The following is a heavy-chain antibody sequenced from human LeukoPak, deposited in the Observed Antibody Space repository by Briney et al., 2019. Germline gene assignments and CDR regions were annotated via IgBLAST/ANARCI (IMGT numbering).Heavy chain of an antibody. J-gene: IGHJ5*02. Sequence: ASVKVSCKASGYTFTGYYMHWVRQAPGQGLEWMGWINPNSGGTNYAQKFQGRVTMTRDTSISTAYMELSRLRSDDTAVYYCARVGRDSSSWYPLNWFDPWGQGTLVTVSS. CDR2: INPNSGGT. D-gene: IGHD6-13*01. V-gene: IGHV1-2*02. CDR3: ARVGRDSSSWYPLNWFDP. CDR1: GYTFTGYY.